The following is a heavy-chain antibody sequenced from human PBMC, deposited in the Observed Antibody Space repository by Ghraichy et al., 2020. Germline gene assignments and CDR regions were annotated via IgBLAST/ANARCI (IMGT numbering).Heavy chain of an antibody. J-gene: IGHJ6*02. V-gene: IGHV3-30-3*01. CDR2: ISYDGSNK. CDR3: ARDPVLRFLEWFRRADPVYGMDV. D-gene: IGHD3-3*01. CDR1: GFSFSSYA. Sequence: GGSLRLSCAASGFSFSSYALHWVRQAQGKGLEWVAVISYDGSNKYYADSVKGRFTISRDNSKNTLYLQMNSLRAEDTAVYYCARDPVLRFLEWFRRADPVYGMDVWGQGTTFTVSS.